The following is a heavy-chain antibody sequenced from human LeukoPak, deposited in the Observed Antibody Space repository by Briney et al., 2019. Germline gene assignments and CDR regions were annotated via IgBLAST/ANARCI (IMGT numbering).Heavy chain of an antibody. V-gene: IGHV5-51*01. CDR2: IYPGYSDA. CDR3: ARRVNYYDSSGYYYQGAFDI. J-gene: IGHJ3*02. CDR1: GYRLTSNW. Sequence: GESLKISCQISGYRLTSNWIGWVRPVPGKGLEWMGLIYPGYSDAKYSPSFQGQVTLSADKSVTTPYLQWSSLKASDTAIYYCARRVNYYDSSGYYYQGAFDIWGQGTMVTVSS. D-gene: IGHD3-22*01.